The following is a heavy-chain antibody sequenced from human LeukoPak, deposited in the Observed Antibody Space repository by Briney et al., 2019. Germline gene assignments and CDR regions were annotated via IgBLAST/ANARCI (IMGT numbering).Heavy chain of an antibody. CDR1: GYTFTLYD. CDR3: ARGRRDVFDI. J-gene: IGHJ3*02. Sequence: ASVKVSCKASGYTFTLYDIQWVRQAAGQGLEWMGWMNPHSGNTGYAQKFLGRITLTRNTSTSIAYMELTRLTSEDTAVYYCARGRRDVFDIWGQGTTVTVS. V-gene: IGHV1-8*03. CDR2: MNPHSGNT.